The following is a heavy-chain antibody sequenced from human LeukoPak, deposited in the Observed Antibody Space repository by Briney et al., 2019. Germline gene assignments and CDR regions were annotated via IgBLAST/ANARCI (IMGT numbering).Heavy chain of an antibody. Sequence: SGTLSLTFAVSGGSISNSNWWSWVRQPPGKGLEWIGEIFHSGSINYNPSLKSRVTISVDKSKNHFSLKVSSVTAADTAVYYCARAAMVRGVKSYYYYGMDVWGQGTTVTVSS. J-gene: IGHJ6*02. CDR2: IFHSGSI. D-gene: IGHD3-10*01. CDR3: ARAAMVRGVKSYYYYGMDV. V-gene: IGHV4-4*02. CDR1: GGSISNSNW.